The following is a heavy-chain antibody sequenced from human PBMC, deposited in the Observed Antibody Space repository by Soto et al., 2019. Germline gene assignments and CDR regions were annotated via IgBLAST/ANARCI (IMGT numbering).Heavy chain of an antibody. CDR2: ISAYNGNT. J-gene: IGHJ4*02. CDR1: GYTFTSYG. CDR3: ARGYYDSSGYYFPFPNFDY. V-gene: IGHV1-18*04. D-gene: IGHD3-22*01. Sequence: ASVEVSCRASGYTFTSYGISWVRQAPGQGLEWMGWISAYNGNTNYAQKLQGRVTMTTDTSTSTAYMELRSLRSDDTAVYYCARGYYDSSGYYFPFPNFDYWGQGTLVTVSS.